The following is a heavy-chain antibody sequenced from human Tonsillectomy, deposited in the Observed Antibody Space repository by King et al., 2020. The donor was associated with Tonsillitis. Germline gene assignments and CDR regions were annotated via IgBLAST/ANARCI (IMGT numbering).Heavy chain of an antibody. CDR2: ISYDGTNK. CDR3: ANDLRAYYRAGVFDS. V-gene: IGHV3-30*18. J-gene: IGHJ3*02. CDR1: GFTFSNHG. Sequence: VQLVESGGGVVQPGRSLRLSCAASGFTFSNHGIRWVRQAPGKGVEWVAVISYDGTNKNYVDSVKGRFTISRDNSKNTVYLQMNSLRAEDTALNICANDLRAYYRAGVFDSWGQGTMVTVSS. D-gene: IGHD3-10*01.